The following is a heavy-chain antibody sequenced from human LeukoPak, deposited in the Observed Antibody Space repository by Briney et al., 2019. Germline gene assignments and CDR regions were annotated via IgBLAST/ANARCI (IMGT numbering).Heavy chain of an antibody. J-gene: IGHJ5*02. CDR2: IYYSGST. Sequence: SETLSLTCTVSGGSISSYYWSWIRQPPGKGLEWIGYIYYSGSTNYNPSLKSRVTILVDTSKNQFSLKLSSVTAADTAVYYCAKLGYCSGGSCYWFDPWGQGTLVTVSS. CDR3: AKLGYCSGGSCYWFDP. V-gene: IGHV4-59*01. CDR1: GGSISSYY. D-gene: IGHD2-15*01.